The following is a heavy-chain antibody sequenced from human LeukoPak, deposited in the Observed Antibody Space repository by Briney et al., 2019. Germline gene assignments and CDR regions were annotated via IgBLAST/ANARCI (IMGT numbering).Heavy chain of an antibody. V-gene: IGHV1-18*01. CDR2: ISGNSGNT. CDR3: AREGSAVTKHAFDI. Sequence: ASVKVSCKASGYSFNSYGISWVRQAPGQGLEWMGWISGNSGNTNYAQNHQGRVTMTTDTSTNTAYMELRSLRSDDTAVYYCAREGSAVTKHAFDIWGQGTMVTVSS. J-gene: IGHJ3*02. D-gene: IGHD4-17*01. CDR1: GYSFNSYG.